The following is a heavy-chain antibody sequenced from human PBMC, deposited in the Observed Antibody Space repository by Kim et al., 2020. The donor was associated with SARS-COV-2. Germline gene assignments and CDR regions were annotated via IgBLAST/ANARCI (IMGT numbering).Heavy chain of an antibody. CDR1: GYTFTSYA. CDR2: INAGNGNT. D-gene: IGHD3-10*01. J-gene: IGHJ4*02. CDR3: ARPEMGGYGSGSYYNPLPDY. Sequence: ASVKVSCKASGYTFTSYAMHWVRQAPGQRLEWMGWINAGNGNTKYSQKFQGRVTITRDTSASTAYMELSSLRSEDTAVYYCARPEMGGYGSGSYYNPLPDYWGQGTLVTVSS. V-gene: IGHV1-3*01.